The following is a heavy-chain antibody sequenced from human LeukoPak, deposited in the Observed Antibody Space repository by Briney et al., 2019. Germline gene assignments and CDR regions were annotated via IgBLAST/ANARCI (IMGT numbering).Heavy chain of an antibody. D-gene: IGHD3-22*01. CDR2: IKWDGGRT. CDR3: ARERFYDSSGYYSPFDY. Sequence: GGSLRLSCAASGFTFDDHGMSWVRQAPGKGLEWVSGIKWDGGRTGYADSVKGRFTISRDNAKNSLYLQMNSLRAEDTAVYYCARERFYDSSGYYSPFDYWGQGTLVTVSS. V-gene: IGHV3-20*04. CDR1: GFTFDDHG. J-gene: IGHJ4*02.